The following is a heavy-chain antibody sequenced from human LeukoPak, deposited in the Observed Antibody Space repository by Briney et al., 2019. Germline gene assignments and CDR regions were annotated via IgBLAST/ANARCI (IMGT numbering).Heavy chain of an antibody. CDR1: GGSISSSSYY. D-gene: IGHD6-19*01. Sequence: SETLSLTCTVSGGSISSSSYYWGWIRRPPGKGLEWTGSIYYSGSTYYNPSLKSRVTISVDTSKNQFSLKLSSVTAADTAVYYCARSIAVAGLFDYWGQGTLVTVSS. CDR2: IYYSGST. V-gene: IGHV4-39*07. CDR3: ARSIAVAGLFDY. J-gene: IGHJ4*02.